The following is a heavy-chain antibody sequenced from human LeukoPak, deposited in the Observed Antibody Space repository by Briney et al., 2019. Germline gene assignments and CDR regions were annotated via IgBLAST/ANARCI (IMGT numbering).Heavy chain of an antibody. V-gene: IGHV4-34*01. CDR1: GGSFSGYY. Sequence: SETLSLTCAVYGGSFSGYYWSWIRQPPGKGLEWIGEINHSGSTNYNPSLKSRVTISVDTSKNQFSLKLSSVTAADTAVYYCARDGVRSMDVWGQGTTVSVSS. J-gene: IGHJ6*02. CDR2: INHSGST. D-gene: IGHD4-17*01. CDR3: ARDGVRSMDV.